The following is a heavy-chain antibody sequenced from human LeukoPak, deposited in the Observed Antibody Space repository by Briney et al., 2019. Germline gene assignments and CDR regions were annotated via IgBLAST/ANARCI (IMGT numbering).Heavy chain of an antibody. J-gene: IGHJ4*02. CDR2: ISSGGST. D-gene: IGHD5-24*01. V-gene: IGHV3-66*01. CDR1: GFTVRSNY. Sequence: GGSLRLSCAASGFTVRSNYMSWVRQAPGKGLDWVSVISSGGSTYCADSVKGRFTISRDSSKNTLYLQMKSLRAEDTALYYCTRDRMGTKSFDYWGQGTLLTVSS. CDR3: TRDRMGTKSFDY.